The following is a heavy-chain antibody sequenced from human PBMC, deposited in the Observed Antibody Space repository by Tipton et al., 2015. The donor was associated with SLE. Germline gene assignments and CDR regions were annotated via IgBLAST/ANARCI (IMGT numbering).Heavy chain of an antibody. CDR1: GGSISSGSYY. CDR3: ASAVNKLGIPS. J-gene: IGHJ4*02. Sequence: TLSLTCTVSGGSISSGSYYWSWIRQPAGKGLEWIGRIYTSGSTNYNPSLKCRVTISVDTSKNQFSLKLSSVTAADMAVYYCASAVNKLGIPSWGQGTLVTVSS. V-gene: IGHV4-61*02. CDR2: IYTSGST. D-gene: IGHD7-27*01.